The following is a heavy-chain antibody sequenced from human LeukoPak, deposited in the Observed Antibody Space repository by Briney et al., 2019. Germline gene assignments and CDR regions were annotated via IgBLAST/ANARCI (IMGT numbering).Heavy chain of an antibody. D-gene: IGHD2-2*01. CDR3: ARAGIVVPAAMLSNWFDP. CDR1: GGSLSSSSYY. CDR2: IYYSGST. Sequence: PSETLSLTCTVSGGSLSSSSYYWGWIRQPPGKGLEWIGSIYYSGSTYYNPSLKSRVTISVDTSKNQFSLKLSSVTAADTAVYYCARAGIVVPAAMLSNWFDPWGQGTLVTVSS. V-gene: IGHV4-39*01. J-gene: IGHJ5*02.